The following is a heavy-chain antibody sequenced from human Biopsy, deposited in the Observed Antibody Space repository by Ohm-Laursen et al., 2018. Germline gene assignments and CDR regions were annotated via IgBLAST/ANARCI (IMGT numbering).Heavy chain of an antibody. CDR1: GFTFNNYG. CDR3: AKDRYNYTPIGGFSMDV. D-gene: IGHD5-18*01. J-gene: IGHJ6*02. Sequence: SLRLSCSASGFTFNNYGKHWVRQTPGKGLAWVAVTWYAGINKYYADSVKGRFTISRDNPRDTLYLQMSSLRAEDTDVYYCAKDRYNYTPIGGFSMDVWGQGTTVTVSS. CDR2: TWYAGINK. V-gene: IGHV3-33*06.